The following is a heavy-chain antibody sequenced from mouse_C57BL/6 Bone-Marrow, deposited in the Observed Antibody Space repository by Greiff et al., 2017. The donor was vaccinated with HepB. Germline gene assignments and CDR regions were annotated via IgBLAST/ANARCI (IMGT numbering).Heavy chain of an antibody. J-gene: IGHJ4*01. V-gene: IGHV1-7*01. Sequence: VQLQQSGAELAKPGASVKLSCKASGYTFTSYWMHWVNQRPGQGLEWIGYINPSSGYTKYNQKFKDKATLTADKSSSTAYMQLSSLTYEDSAVYYCARFGADYCYAMDYWGQGTSVTVSS. CDR3: ARFGADYCYAMDY. D-gene: IGHD2-13*01. CDR2: INPSSGYT. CDR1: GYTFTSYW.